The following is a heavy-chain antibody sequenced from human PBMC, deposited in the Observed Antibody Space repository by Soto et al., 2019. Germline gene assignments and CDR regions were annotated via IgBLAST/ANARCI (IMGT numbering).Heavy chain of an antibody. CDR1: GYTFTSYG. D-gene: IGHD3-3*01. CDR3: ARDPPLLSTIFGVVTPAFDI. Sequence: ASVKVSCKASGYTFTSYGISWVRQAPGQGLEWMGWISAYNGNTNYAQKLQGRVTMTTDTSTSTAYMELRSLRSDDTAVYYCARDPPLLSTIFGVVTPAFDIWGQGTMVTVSS. V-gene: IGHV1-18*01. CDR2: ISAYNGNT. J-gene: IGHJ3*02.